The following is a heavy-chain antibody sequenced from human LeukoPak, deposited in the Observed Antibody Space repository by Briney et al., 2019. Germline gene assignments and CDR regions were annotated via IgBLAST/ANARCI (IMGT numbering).Heavy chain of an antibody. V-gene: IGHV3-21*01. CDR1: GFTFSSYS. CDR2: ISSSSSDI. J-gene: IGHJ4*02. D-gene: IGHD5-18*01. Sequence: VGCLRLSCAASGFTFSSYSMNWVRQAPGKGVEWVSSISSSSSDIYYTDSVKGRFTISRAHAKNSLYLHMNSLRPEKRPVYNVARGALRGYSYGFGPVYWGQGTLVSVSS. CDR3: ARGALRGYSYGFGPVY.